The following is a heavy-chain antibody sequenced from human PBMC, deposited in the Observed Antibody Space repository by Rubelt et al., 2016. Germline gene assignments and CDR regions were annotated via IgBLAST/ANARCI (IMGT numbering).Heavy chain of an antibody. CDR3: ARGLLWLGELLPRYFDH. CDR2: INHSGST. V-gene: IGHV4-34*01. CDR1: GGSFSGYY. D-gene: IGHD3-10*01. J-gene: IGHJ4*02. Sequence: QVQLQQWGAGLLKLSETLSLTCAVYGGSFSGYYWSWIRQPPGKGLEWIGEINHSGSTNYNPSLKSRVTISVDTSKNQFSLKLSSVTVADTAVYYCARGLLWLGELLPRYFDHWGQGGLVTVSS.